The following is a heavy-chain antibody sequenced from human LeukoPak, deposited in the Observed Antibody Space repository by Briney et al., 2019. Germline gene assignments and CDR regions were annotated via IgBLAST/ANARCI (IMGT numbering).Heavy chain of an antibody. J-gene: IGHJ4*02. CDR1: GGSFSGYY. D-gene: IGHD3-22*01. CDR3: ARDDHYYDSSGYYPHLDY. Sequence: SETLSLTCAVYGGSFSGYYWSWIRQPPGKGLEWIGEINHSGSTNYNPSLKSRVTISVDTSKNQFSLKLSSVTAADTAVYYCARDDHYYDSSGYYPHLDYWGRGTLVTVSS. V-gene: IGHV4-34*01. CDR2: INHSGST.